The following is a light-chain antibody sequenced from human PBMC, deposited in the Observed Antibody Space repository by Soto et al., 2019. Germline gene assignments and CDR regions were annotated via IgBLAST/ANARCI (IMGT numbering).Light chain of an antibody. CDR2: GAS. V-gene: IGKV3-20*01. CDR1: QSVRSNY. CDR3: QHYGSSAYT. J-gene: IGKJ2*01. Sequence: EFVLTQSPGTLSLSPGERATLSCRASQSVRSNYLAWYQQKPGQSPRLRIYGASNRATGIPDRFSGSGSVTDFTLTISRLEPEDFAVFYCQHYGSSAYTFGQGTTLEIK.